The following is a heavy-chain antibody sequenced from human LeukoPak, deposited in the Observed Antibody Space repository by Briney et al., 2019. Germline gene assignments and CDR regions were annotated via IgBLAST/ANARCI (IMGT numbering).Heavy chain of an antibody. J-gene: IGHJ4*02. V-gene: IGHV4-34*01. D-gene: IGHD3-10*01. CDR2: INHSGST. CDR1: GGSFSGYY. CDR3: AKLGYGSGSH. Sequence: SETLSLTCAVYGGSFSGYYWSWIRQPPGKGLEWIGEINHSGSTNYNPSLKSRVTISVDTSKNQFSLKLSSVTAADTAVYYCAKLGYGSGSHWGQGTLVTVSS.